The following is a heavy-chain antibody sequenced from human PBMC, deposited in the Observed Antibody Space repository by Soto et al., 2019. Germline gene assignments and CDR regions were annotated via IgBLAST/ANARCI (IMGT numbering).Heavy chain of an antibody. CDR1: GGSISSYY. CDR2: IYYSGST. CDR3: ASFDGYYDILTGYGGFDY. D-gene: IGHD3-9*01. V-gene: IGHV4-59*01. Sequence: SETLSLTCTVSGGSISSYYWSWIRQPPGKGLEWIGYIYYSGSTNYNPSLKSRVTISVDTAKNQFSLKLSSVTAADTAVYYCASFDGYYDILTGYGGFDYWGQGTLVTVSS. J-gene: IGHJ4*02.